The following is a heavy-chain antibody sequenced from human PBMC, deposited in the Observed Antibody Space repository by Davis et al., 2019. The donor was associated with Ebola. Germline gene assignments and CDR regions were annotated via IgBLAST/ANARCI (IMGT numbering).Heavy chain of an antibody. J-gene: IGHJ4*02. CDR1: GYTFTSYY. Sequence: ASVKVSCKASGYTFTSYYMHWVRQAPGQGLEWMGRINPNSGGTNYAQKFQGRVTMTRDTSISTAYMELSSLRSEDTAVYYCARDGGYDSSGYYSWYFDYWGQGTLVTVSS. CDR2: INPNSGGT. V-gene: IGHV1-2*06. CDR3: ARDGGYDSSGYYSWYFDY. D-gene: IGHD3-22*01.